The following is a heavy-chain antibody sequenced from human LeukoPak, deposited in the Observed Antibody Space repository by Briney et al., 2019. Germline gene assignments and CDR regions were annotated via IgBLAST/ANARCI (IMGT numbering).Heavy chain of an antibody. CDR1: GFTFSSYG. V-gene: IGHV3-30*18. Sequence: GGSLRLSCAASGFTFSSYGMHWVRQAPGKGLEWVAVISYDGSNKYYADSVKGRFTISRDNSKSTLYLQMNSLRAEDTAVYYCAKSSRPLRYFDWLLLSWGQGTLVTVSS. D-gene: IGHD3-9*01. CDR2: ISYDGSNK. J-gene: IGHJ4*02. CDR3: AKSSRPLRYFDWLLLS.